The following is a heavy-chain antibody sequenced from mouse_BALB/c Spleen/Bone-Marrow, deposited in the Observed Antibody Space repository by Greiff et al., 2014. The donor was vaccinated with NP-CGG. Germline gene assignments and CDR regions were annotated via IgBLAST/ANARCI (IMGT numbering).Heavy chain of an antibody. V-gene: IGHV1-37*01. CDR1: GYSFTGYF. D-gene: IGHD2-3*01. CDR3: GRWGDGYYYAMDY. J-gene: IGHJ4*01. CDR2: INPFNGDT. Sequence: VHVKQSGPDLVKPGASVKLSCKASGYSFTGYFLNWVRQSHGKSLEWIGRINPFNGDTFYNQKFKGKATLTVDKSSTTAHMELLSLTSEDSAVYYCGRWGDGYYYAMDYWGQGTSVTVFS.